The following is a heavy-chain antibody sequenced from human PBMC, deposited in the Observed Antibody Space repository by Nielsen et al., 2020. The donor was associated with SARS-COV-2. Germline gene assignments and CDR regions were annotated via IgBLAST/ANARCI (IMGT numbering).Heavy chain of an antibody. CDR2: IYSGGST. CDR3: ARDSYGMDV. J-gene: IGHJ6*02. CDR1: GINVSTNY. Sequence: LKISCAASGINVSTNYMSWVRQAPGKGLEWVAFIYSGGSTYYSDSVKGRFTISRHNSKNTLYLQMNSLRGEDTAVYYCARDSYGMDVWGQGTTVTVSS. V-gene: IGHV3-53*04.